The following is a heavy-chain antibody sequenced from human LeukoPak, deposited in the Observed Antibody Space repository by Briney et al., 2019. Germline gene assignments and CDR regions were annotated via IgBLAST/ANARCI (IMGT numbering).Heavy chain of an antibody. V-gene: IGHV4-59*01. CDR1: GGSIGTYY. CDR2: IYHSGDT. J-gene: IGHJ4*02. D-gene: IGHD5-12*01. Sequence: SETLSLTCTVSGGSIGTYYWSWIRQPPGKGLEWIGYIYHSGDTKYNPSHKSRVAISVDTSKNQFSLRLRSVTAADTAVYYCAREGYSGHDFIYWGQGTLVTVSS. CDR3: AREGYSGHDFIY.